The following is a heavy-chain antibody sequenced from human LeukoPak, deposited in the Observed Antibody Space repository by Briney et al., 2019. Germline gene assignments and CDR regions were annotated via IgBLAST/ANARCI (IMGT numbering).Heavy chain of an antibody. V-gene: IGHV3-74*01. CDR1: GFTFRSYW. J-gene: IGHJ5*02. D-gene: IGHD6-13*01. CDR2: INSDGSST. CDR3: ARDEGSSWQRFDP. Sequence: GGSLRLSCVASGFTFRSYWMPWVRQAPGKGLVWVSRINSDGSSTSYADSVKGRFTISRDNAKNTLYLQMNSLRAEDTAVYYCARDEGSSWQRFDPWGQGTLVTVSS.